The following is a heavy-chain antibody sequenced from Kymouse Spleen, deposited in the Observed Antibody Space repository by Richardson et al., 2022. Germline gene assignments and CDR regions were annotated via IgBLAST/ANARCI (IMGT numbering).Heavy chain of an antibody. V-gene: IGHV3-30*18. CDR1: GFTFSSYG. CDR2: ISYDGSNK. D-gene: IGHD3-9*01. CDR3: AKGQYYDILTGPFDY. Sequence: QVQLVESGGGVVQPGRSLRLSCAASGFTFSSYGMHWVRQAPGKGLEWVAVISYDGSNKYYADSVKGRFTISRDNSKNTLYLQMNSLRAEDTAVYYCAKGQYYDILTGPFDYWGQGTLVTVSS. J-gene: IGHJ4*02.